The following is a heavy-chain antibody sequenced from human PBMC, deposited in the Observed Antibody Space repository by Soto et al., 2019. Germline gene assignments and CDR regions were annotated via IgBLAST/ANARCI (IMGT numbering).Heavy chain of an antibody. CDR1: RSTITGTIDY. V-gene: IGHV4-39*01. CDR2: IYYDGST. D-gene: IGHD2-2*01. CDR3: ARRGSASWGNWFDS. J-gene: IGHJ5*01. Sequence: SQSRSLTWILSRSTITGTIDYGAWIRQSPGKGLEWIGNIYYDGSTFYNPSLKSRVTISVDTSKRQFSLRVSSVTAADTAVYYCARRGSASWGNWFDSWGHGTLVTFSS.